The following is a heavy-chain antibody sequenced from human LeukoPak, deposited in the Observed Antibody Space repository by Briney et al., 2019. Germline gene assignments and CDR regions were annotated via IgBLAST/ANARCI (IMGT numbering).Heavy chain of an antibody. D-gene: IGHD6-19*01. CDR2: INHSGST. CDR3: AREGATVAGKTSLDY. CDR1: GGSFGDYY. J-gene: IGHJ4*02. V-gene: IGHV4-34*01. Sequence: SETLSLTCAVYGGSFGDYYWTWIRQSPGKGLEWIGEINHSGSTNYNPSLKSRVVMSIDTSKTQFSLKLTSVTAADTGVYYCAREGATVAGKTSLDYWGQGTLVTVSS.